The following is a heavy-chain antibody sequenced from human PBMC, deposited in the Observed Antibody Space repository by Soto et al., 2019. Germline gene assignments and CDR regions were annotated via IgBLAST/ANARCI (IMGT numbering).Heavy chain of an antibody. CDR1: GFIFSSYA. CDR3: ARVGRVPAAIDYYGMDV. CDR2: INSDGSST. Sequence: PGGSLRLSCGASGFIFSSYAMHWVRQAPGKGLVWVSRINSDGSSTSYADSVKGRFTISRDNAKNTLYLQMNSLRAEDTAVYYCARVGRVPAAIDYYGMDVWGQGTTVTVSS. D-gene: IGHD2-2*02. V-gene: IGHV3-74*01. J-gene: IGHJ6*02.